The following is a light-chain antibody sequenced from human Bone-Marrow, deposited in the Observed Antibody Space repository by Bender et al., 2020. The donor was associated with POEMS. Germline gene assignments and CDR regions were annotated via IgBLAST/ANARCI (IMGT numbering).Light chain of an antibody. Sequence: QSVLTQPPSASGTPGQRVTISCSGGSSNIGAHAVNWYQHLPGTAPKLLIYSSHRRPSGVPDRFSGSKSGNTASLTISGLQGEDEGHYSCSSFTGSHSFPRWVFGGGTKLTVL. CDR1: SSNIGAHA. J-gene: IGLJ3*02. CDR2: SSH. CDR3: SSFTGSHSFPRWV. V-gene: IGLV1-44*01.